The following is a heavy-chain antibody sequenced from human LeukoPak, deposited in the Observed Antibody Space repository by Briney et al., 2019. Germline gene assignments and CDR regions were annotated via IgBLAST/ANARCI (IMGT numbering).Heavy chain of an antibody. J-gene: IGHJ3*02. CDR1: Y. V-gene: IGHV4-30-4*08. Sequence: YWIGWVRQMPGKGLEWIGYIYYSGSTYYNPSLKSRVTISVDTSKNQFSLKLSSVTAADAAVYYCARGTADAFDIWGQGTMVTVSS. CDR3: ARGTADAFDI. CDR2: IYYSGST. D-gene: IGHD1-14*01.